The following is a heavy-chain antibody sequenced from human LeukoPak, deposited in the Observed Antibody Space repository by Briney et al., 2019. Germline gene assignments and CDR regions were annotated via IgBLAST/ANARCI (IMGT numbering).Heavy chain of an antibody. J-gene: IGHJ4*02. CDR1: GGSISSYY. CDR2: IYYSGST. D-gene: IGHD1/OR15-1a*01. Sequence: PSETLSLTCTVSGGSISSYYWSWFRQPPGKGLEWIGYIYYSGSTNYNPSLKSRVTISVDTSKNQFSLKLSSVTAADTAVYYCARHGTAVADYWGQGTLVTVSS. V-gene: IGHV4-59*08. CDR3: ARHGTAVADY.